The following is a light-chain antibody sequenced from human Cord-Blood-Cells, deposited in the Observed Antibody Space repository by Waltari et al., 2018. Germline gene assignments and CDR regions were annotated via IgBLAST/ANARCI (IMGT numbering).Light chain of an antibody. V-gene: IGLV2-8*01. CDR1: SSDVGGYNY. J-gene: IGLJ3*02. Sequence: QSALTQPPSASGSPGQSVPISCTGTSSDVGGYNYVSGYPHHPGKAPKLMIYEVSKRPSGVPDRFSGSKSGNTASLTVSGLQAEDEADYYCSSYAGSNNLVFGGGTKLTVL. CDR3: SSYAGSNNLV. CDR2: EVS.